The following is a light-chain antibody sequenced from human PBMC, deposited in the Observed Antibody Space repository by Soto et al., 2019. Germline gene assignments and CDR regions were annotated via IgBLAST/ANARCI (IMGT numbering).Light chain of an antibody. V-gene: IGKV1-12*01. CDR2: TAS. Sequence: DIQLTQSPSFVSESVGDRVSISCRASQHVDSWLAWYQHKPGIAPKLLLYTASTLESGVPSRFSGSGSGTDFTLTITSLQPEDFATYYCQQARSFPITFGQGTRLEIK. J-gene: IGKJ5*01. CDR1: QHVDSW. CDR3: QQARSFPIT.